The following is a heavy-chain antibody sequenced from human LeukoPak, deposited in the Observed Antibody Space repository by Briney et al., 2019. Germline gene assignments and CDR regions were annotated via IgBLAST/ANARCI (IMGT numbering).Heavy chain of an antibody. CDR3: ARDRDFDY. J-gene: IGHJ4*02. V-gene: IGHV3-21*01. D-gene: IGHD5-24*01. CDR2: IRSSSSYI. Sequence: SGGSLRLSCAASGFTFNNYNMNWVRQAPGKGLEWVSSIRSSSSYIYYADSVKGRFTISRDNAKNSLYLQMNSLRVEDTAVYYCARDRDFDYWGQGTLVTVSS. CDR1: GFTFNNYN.